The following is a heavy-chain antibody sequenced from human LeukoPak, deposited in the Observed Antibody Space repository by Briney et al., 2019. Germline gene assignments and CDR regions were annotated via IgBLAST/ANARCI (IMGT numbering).Heavy chain of an antibody. D-gene: IGHD3-22*01. V-gene: IGHV4-59*08. CDR1: GGSISYYY. CDR2: IYYSGSA. Sequence: SETLSLTCTVSGGSISYYYWSWIRQSPGKGLEWIGNIYYSGSANYNPSLKSRVTISVDTSKNQFSLKLSSVTAADTAVYYCARRTYDSSGYRLFYFDYWGQGTLVTVSS. J-gene: IGHJ4*02. CDR3: ARRTYDSSGYRLFYFDY.